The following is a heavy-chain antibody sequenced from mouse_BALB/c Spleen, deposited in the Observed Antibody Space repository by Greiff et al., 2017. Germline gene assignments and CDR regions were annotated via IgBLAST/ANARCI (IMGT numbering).Heavy chain of an antibody. V-gene: IGHV1-82*01. CDR3: ARGGDWYFDV. J-gene: IGHJ1*01. CDR1: GYAFSSSW. CDR2: IYPGDGDT. Sequence: QVQLQQSGPELVKPGASVKISCKASGYAFSSSWMNWVKQRPGQGLEWIGRIYPGDGDTNYNGKFKGKATLTADKSSSTAYMQLSSLTSVDSAVYFCARGGDWYFDVWGAGTTVTVSS.